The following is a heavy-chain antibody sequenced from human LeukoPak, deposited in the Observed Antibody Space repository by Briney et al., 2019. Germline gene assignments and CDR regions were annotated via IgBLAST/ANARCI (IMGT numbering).Heavy chain of an antibody. J-gene: IGHJ4*02. Sequence: PGGSLRLSCAASGFTFSNYGMHWVRQAPGRGLEWVAVIWHDGSNKYYADSVKGRFTISRDNSKNTLYLQMNSLRVEDTAMYYCANGFDYWGQGTLVTASS. CDR3: ANGFDY. V-gene: IGHV3-33*06. CDR1: GFTFSNYG. CDR2: IWHDGSNK.